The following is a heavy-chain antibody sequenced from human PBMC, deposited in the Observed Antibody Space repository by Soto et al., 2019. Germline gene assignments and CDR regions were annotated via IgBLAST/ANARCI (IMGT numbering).Heavy chain of an antibody. J-gene: IGHJ4*02. V-gene: IGHV4-34*01. D-gene: IGHD5-18*01. CDR3: ARQGDSTMAIFDY. CDR1: GGSFSGDY. Sequence: QVQLQQWGAGLLKSSETLSLTCAVYGGSFSGDYWSWLRQPPGKGLEWIGEINGRGSTKYNPSLKSRVTMSVDPSKNQFSLKLTSVTAADTAVYYCARQGDSTMAIFDYWGRGALVTVSS. CDR2: INGRGST.